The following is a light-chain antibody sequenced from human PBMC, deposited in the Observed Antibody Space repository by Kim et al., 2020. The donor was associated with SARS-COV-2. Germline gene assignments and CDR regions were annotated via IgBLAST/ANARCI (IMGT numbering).Light chain of an antibody. CDR2: GKN. J-gene: IGLJ3*02. CDR1: SLRSYY. V-gene: IGLV3-19*01. Sequence: GQTVKITCQGDSLRSYYASWYQQKPGQAPVLVSYGKNNRPSGIPDRFSGSSSGNTASLTITGAQAEDEADYYCNSRDSSGDYLDRVFGGGTQLTVL. CDR3: NSRDSSGDYLDRV.